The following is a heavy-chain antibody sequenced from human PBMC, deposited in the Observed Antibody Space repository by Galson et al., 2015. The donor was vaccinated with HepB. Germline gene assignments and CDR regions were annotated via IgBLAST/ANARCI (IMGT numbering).Heavy chain of an antibody. D-gene: IGHD3-3*01. CDR2: ISDSGGST. Sequence: SLRLSCAASGITFRTYALSWVRQAPGKGLEWVSLISDSGGSTYYADSVKGRFTISRDNSKNTLYLQMNSLRAEDTAVYYCVLDFWSGYEDRAFDYWGQGTLVTVSS. CDR3: VLDFWSGYEDRAFDY. J-gene: IGHJ4*02. CDR1: GITFRTYA. V-gene: IGHV3-23*01.